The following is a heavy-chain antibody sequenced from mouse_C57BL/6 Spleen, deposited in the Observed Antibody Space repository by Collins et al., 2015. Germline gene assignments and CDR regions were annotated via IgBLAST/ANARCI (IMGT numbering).Heavy chain of an antibody. D-gene: IGHD2-1*01. V-gene: IGHV1-22*01. CDR1: GYTFTDYN. CDR3: ARWEGQIYYGNYVDAMDY. Sequence: EVQLQQSGPELVQPGASVKMSCKASGYTFTDYNIHWVKQSHGKSLEWIGYINPNNGGTSYNQKFKGKATLTVDKSSSTAYMELRSLTSEDSAVYYCARWEGQIYYGNYVDAMDYWGQGTSVTVSS. J-gene: IGHJ4*01. CDR2: INPNNGGT.